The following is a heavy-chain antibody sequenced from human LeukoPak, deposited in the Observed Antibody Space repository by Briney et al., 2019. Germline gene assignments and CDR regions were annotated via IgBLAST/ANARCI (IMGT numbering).Heavy chain of an antibody. CDR3: AKDSPYYDFWSGYYTGYYYYGMDV. D-gene: IGHD3-3*01. J-gene: IGHJ6*02. V-gene: IGHV3-23*01. CDR2: ISGSGGST. CDR1: GFTFSSYA. Sequence: PGGSLRLSCAASGFTFSSYAMSWVRQAPGKGLEWVSAISGSGGSTYYADSVKGRFTISRDNSKNTLYLQMNSLRAEDTAVYYCAKDSPYYDFWSGYYTGYYYYGMDVWGQGTTVTVSS.